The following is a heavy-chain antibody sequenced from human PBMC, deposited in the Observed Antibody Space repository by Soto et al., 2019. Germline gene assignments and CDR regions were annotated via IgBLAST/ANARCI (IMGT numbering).Heavy chain of an antibody. V-gene: IGHV4-30-4*01. CDR1: GGSISSGDYY. J-gene: IGHJ6*02. CDR3: ARDAYYDILTGFILPYGMDV. CDR2: IYYSGST. D-gene: IGHD3-9*01. Sequence: SETLSLTCTVSGGSISSGDYYWSWIRQPPGKGLEWIGYIYYSGSTYYNPSLKSRVTISVDTSKNQFSLKLSSVTAADTAVYYCARDAYYDILTGFILPYGMDVWGQGTTVT.